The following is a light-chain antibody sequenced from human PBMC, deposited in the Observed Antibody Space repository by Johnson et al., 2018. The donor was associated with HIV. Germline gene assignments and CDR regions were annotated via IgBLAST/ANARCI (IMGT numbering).Light chain of an antibody. J-gene: IGLJ1*01. CDR2: DNN. Sequence: VLTQPPSVSAAPGQTVTISCSGSSSNIGNNYVSWYQQLPGTAPKLLIYDNNKRPSGIPDRFSGSKSGTSATLGITGLQTGDEADYYCGTWDNSLNTGAVFGPGTKVTVL. CDR1: SSNIGNNY. CDR3: GTWDNSLNTGAV. V-gene: IGLV1-51*01.